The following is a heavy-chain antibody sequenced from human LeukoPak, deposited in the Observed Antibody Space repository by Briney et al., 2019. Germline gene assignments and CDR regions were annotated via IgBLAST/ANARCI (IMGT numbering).Heavy chain of an antibody. CDR2: INPNSGDT. CDR1: GYTFTGYY. J-gene: IGHJ4*02. CDR3: ARGFFYCSGGSCPYYYDSSGYYDY. Sequence: ASVKVSCKASGYTFTGYYMHWVRQAPGQGLEWMGWINPNSGDTNFAQKFQGRVTMTRDTSISTAYMELSSLRSEDTAVYYCARGFFYCSGGSCPYYYDSSGYYDYWGQGTLVTVSS. D-gene: IGHD3-22*01. V-gene: IGHV1-2*02.